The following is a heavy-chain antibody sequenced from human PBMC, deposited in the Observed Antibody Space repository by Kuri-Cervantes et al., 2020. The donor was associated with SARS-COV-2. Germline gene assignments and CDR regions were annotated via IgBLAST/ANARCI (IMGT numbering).Heavy chain of an antibody. CDR2: IYYSGST. V-gene: IGHV4-39*01. CDR1: GGSISSSSYY. CDR3: ARSRAMIVAQADAFDI. Sequence: ESLKISCTVSGGSISSSSYYWGWIRQPPGKGLEWIGSIYYSGSTYYNPSLKSRATISVDTSKNQFSLELSSVTAADTAVYYCARSRAMIVAQADAFDIWGQGTMVTVSS. D-gene: IGHD3-22*01. J-gene: IGHJ3*02.